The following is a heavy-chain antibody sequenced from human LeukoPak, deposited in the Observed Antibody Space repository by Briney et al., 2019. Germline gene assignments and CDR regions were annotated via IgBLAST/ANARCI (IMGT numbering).Heavy chain of an antibody. CDR3: ARQRSVSPITGTTGFDAFDI. Sequence: SETLSLTCTVSGGSISSYYWSWIRQPPGKGLEWIGHIYTSGSTNYNPSLKSRVTISVDTSKNQFSLKLSSVTAADTAVYYCARQRSVSPITGTTGFDAFDIWGQGTMVTVSS. CDR2: IYTSGST. J-gene: IGHJ3*02. CDR1: GGSISSYY. V-gene: IGHV4-4*09. D-gene: IGHD1-7*01.